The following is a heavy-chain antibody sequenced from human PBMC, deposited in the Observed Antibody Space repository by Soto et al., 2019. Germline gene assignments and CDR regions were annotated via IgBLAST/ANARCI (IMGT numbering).Heavy chain of an antibody. V-gene: IGHV3-15*01. CDR3: TTIPRDYGDYDY. J-gene: IGHJ4*02. CDR2: IKSKRDGGTT. D-gene: IGHD4-17*01. CDR1: GFTFTNAW. Sequence: PGGSLRLSCAASGFTFTNAWMNWVRQAPGKGLEWVGRIKSKRDGGTTHYAAPVKGRFTISRDDSKKTVYLQMDSLKTEGTAVYYCTTIPRDYGDYDYWGKGTLVTVSS.